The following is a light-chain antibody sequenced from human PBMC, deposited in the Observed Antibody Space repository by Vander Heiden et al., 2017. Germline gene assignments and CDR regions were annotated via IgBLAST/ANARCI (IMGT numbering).Light chain of an antibody. V-gene: IGLV2-23*02. J-gene: IGLJ2*01. CDR2: EVS. Sequence: QSALTQPASVSGSPGQSITISCTGTSSDVGSYNLVSWYQQHPGKAPKLMMYEVSKRPSGISNRFSGSKSGNTASLTISGLQAEDEADYYCCSYAGSSTVLFGGGTKLTVL. CDR1: SSDVGSYNL. CDR3: CSYAGSSTVL.